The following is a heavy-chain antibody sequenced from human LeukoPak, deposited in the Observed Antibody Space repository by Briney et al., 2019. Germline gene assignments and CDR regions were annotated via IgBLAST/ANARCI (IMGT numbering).Heavy chain of an antibody. Sequence: GGSLRLSCAASGFILNTYPMNWVRQTPGKGLEWVTLISNDGSYNDYADSVKGRFTISRDNSKNTLYLQMNSLTAEDTAMYFCAKDINSKGYDYWGQGTLVTVSS. J-gene: IGHJ4*02. CDR2: ISNDGSYN. D-gene: IGHD3-22*01. CDR3: AKDINSKGYDY. V-gene: IGHV3-30*18. CDR1: GFILNTYP.